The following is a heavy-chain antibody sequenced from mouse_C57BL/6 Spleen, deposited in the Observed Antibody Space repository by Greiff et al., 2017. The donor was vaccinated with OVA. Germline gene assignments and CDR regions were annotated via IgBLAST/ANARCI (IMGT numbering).Heavy chain of an antibody. Sequence: QVQLQQPGAELVKPGASVKVSCKASGYTFTSYWMHWVKQRPGQGLEWIGRIHPSDSVTNYNQKFKGKATLTVDKSSSTAYMQLSSLTSEDSAVYYCAIGATVVDWYFDVWGTGTTVTVSS. CDR1: GYTFTSYW. J-gene: IGHJ1*03. CDR3: AIGATVVDWYFDV. CDR2: IHPSDSVT. D-gene: IGHD1-1*01. V-gene: IGHV1-74*01.